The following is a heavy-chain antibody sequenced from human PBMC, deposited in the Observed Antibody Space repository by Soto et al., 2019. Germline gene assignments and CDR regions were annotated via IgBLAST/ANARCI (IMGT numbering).Heavy chain of an antibody. V-gene: IGHV4-59*08. CDR2: IYYSGST. CDR1: GGSISSYY. J-gene: IGHJ4*02. Sequence: QVQLQESGPGLVKPSETLSLTCTVSGGSISSYYWSWIRQPPGKELEWIGYIYYSGSTNYNPSLKSRVTISVDTSKNEFSLKLSSVTAADTAVYYCARHSGGYDRRYFDYWGQGTLVTVSS. D-gene: IGHD5-12*01. CDR3: ARHSGGYDRRYFDY.